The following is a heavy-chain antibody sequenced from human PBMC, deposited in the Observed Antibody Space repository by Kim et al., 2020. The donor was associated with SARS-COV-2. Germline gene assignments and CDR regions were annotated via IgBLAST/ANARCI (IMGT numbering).Heavy chain of an antibody. V-gene: IGHV3-23*03. D-gene: IGHD1-1*01. CDR2: IYSGGSST. CDR1: GFTFSSYA. Sequence: GGSLRLSCAASGFTFSSYAMSWVRQAPGKGLEWVSVIYSGGSSTYYADSVKGRFTISRDNSKNTLYLQMNSLRAEDTAVYYCAKETGPGGWNEYDYFDYWGQGTLVTVSS. J-gene: IGHJ4*02. CDR3: AKETGPGGWNEYDYFDY.